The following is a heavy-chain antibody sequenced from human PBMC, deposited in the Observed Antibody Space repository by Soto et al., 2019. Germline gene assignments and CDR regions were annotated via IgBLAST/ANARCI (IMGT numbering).Heavy chain of an antibody. CDR1: GFTFSSYA. CDR2: ISYDGSNK. CDR3: ARDPSTNYDFWSGYSDY. V-gene: IGHV3-30-3*01. D-gene: IGHD3-3*01. J-gene: IGHJ4*02. Sequence: QVQLVESGGGVVQPGRSLRLSCAASGFTFSSYAMHWVRQAPGKGLEWVAVISYDGSNKYYADSVKGRFTISRDNSKNTLYLQMNSLRAEDTAVYYCARDPSTNYDFWSGYSDYWGQGTLVTVSS.